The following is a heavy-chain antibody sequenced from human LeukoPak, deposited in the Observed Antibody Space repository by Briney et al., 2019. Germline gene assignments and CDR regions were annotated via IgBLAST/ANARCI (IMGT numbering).Heavy chain of an antibody. V-gene: IGHV3-64D*06. CDR1: GFTFSSHA. CDR2: ISSNGGST. CDR3: VKGSLWFGELSDAFDI. D-gene: IGHD3-10*01. Sequence: GGSLRLSCSASGFTFSSHAMHWVRQAPGKGLEYVSAISSNGGSTYYADSVKGRFTISRDNSKNTLYLQMSSLRAEDTAVYYCVKGSLWFGELSDAFDIWGQGTMVTVSS. J-gene: IGHJ3*02.